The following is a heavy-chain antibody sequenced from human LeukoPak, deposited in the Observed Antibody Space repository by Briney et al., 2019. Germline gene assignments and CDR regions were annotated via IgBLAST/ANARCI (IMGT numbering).Heavy chain of an antibody. CDR3: ARALGNSTGDY. J-gene: IGHJ4*02. CDR2: IKHDGSEK. D-gene: IGHD7-27*01. CDR1: GFTFNIFW. Sequence: GGSLRLSCAASGFTFNIFWMSWVRPAPGKGLEWVANIKHDGSEKYYVDSVKGRFTISRDNAKNSLILQMNSLRGEDTAVYYCARALGNSTGDYWGQGTLVTVSS. V-gene: IGHV3-7*04.